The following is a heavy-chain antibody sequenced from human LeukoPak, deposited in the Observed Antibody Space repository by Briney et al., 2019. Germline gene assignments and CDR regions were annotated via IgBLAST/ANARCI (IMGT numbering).Heavy chain of an antibody. D-gene: IGHD5-18*01. J-gene: IGHJ4*02. CDR3: AKARGYSYSTNLFDY. V-gene: IGHV3-30*18. CDR1: GFTFSSYG. CDR2: ISYDGSNK. Sequence: GGSLRLSCAASGFTFSSYGMHWVRQAPGKGLEWVVVISYDGSNKYYADSVKGRFTISRDNSKNTLYLQMNSLRAEDTAVYYCAKARGYSYSTNLFDYWGQGTLVTVSS.